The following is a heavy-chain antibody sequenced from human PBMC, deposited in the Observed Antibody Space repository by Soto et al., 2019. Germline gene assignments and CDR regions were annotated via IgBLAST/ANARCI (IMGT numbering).Heavy chain of an antibody. V-gene: IGHV4-30-2*01. CDR2: IYHSGSI. CDR3: ARVPEY. Sequence: SETLSLTCAVSGGSISSGGYSWSWIRQPPGKGLEWIGYIYHSGSIYYNPSLKSRVTISVDRSKNQFSLKLSSVTAADTAVYYGARVPEYWGQGTLVTVSS. CDR1: GGSISSGGYS. J-gene: IGHJ4*02.